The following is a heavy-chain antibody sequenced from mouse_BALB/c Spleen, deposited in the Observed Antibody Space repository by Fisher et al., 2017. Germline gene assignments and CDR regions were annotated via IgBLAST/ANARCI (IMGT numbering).Heavy chain of an antibody. V-gene: IGHV1-9*01. J-gene: IGHJ4*01. Sequence: DKFKGKATFTADTSSNTAYMQLSSLTSEDSAVYYCARYYRYDGGYAMDYWGQGTSVTVSS. D-gene: IGHD2-14*01. CDR3: ARYYRYDGGYAMDY.